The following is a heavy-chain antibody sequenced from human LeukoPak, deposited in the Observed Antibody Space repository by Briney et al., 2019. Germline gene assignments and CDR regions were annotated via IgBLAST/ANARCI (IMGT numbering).Heavy chain of an antibody. CDR1: GYTFSSYA. CDR2: IIPNLGIA. V-gene: IGHV1-69*04. D-gene: IGHD3-22*01. Sequence: ASVKVSCKASGYTFSSYAISWVRQAPGQGLEWMGRIIPNLGIANYAQKFQGRVTITTDKSTSTAYTELSSLRSEDTAVYYCARQYYYDSSGYHGAFDIWGQGTRVTVSS. J-gene: IGHJ3*02. CDR3: ARQYYYDSSGYHGAFDI.